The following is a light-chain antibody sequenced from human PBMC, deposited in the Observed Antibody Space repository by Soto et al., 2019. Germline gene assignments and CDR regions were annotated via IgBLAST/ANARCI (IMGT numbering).Light chain of an antibody. V-gene: IGKV3-15*01. CDR3: QQYSHWPT. CDR2: AAS. J-gene: IGKJ1*01. Sequence: EIVMTQSPATLSVSPGERATLSFRASQRISSNLAWYQQRPGQAPRLLIYAASTRATGIPARFSGSWSGTEFTLSISSLQSEDFALYYCQQYSHWPTFGQGTKVDIK. CDR1: QRISSN.